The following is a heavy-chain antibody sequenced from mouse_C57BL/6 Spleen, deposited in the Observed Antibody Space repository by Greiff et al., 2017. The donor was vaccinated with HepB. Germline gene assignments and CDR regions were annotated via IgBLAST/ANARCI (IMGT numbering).Heavy chain of an antibody. D-gene: IGHD2-4*01. V-gene: IGHV1-64*01. Sequence: QVQLKQPGAELVKPGASVKLSCKASGYTFTSYWMHWVKQRPGQGLEWIGMIHPNSGSTNYNEKFKSKATLTVDKSSSTAYMQLSSLTSEDSAVYYGARFDYDGGDYWGQGTTLTVSS. CDR3: ARFDYDGGDY. CDR2: IHPNSGST. J-gene: IGHJ2*01. CDR1: GYTFTSYW.